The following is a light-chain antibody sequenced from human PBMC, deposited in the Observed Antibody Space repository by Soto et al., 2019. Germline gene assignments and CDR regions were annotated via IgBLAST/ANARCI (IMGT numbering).Light chain of an antibody. J-gene: IGKJ1*01. CDR1: QTINTW. V-gene: IGKV1-5*01. Sequence: DIQMTQSPSTLSASVGDRVTITCRASQTINTWLAWYQQKPGKVPELLIYDASNLERGVPSRFSGSGSGTEFTLTINSLQPDDFATYYCQQYDSYWTFGQGTKVEVK. CDR3: QQYDSYWT. CDR2: DAS.